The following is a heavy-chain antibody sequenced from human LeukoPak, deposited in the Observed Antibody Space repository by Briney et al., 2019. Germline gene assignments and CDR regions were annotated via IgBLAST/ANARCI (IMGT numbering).Heavy chain of an antibody. CDR2: IWNDGSQK. CDR1: GFTFSSYG. V-gene: IGHV3-33*01. CDR3: ARDKGPYYFDQ. J-gene: IGHJ4*02. Sequence: GGSLRLSCAASGFTFSSYGMHWVRQAPGKGLEWVAVIWNDGSQKYYADSVKGRFTISGDNSKNTLYLQMNSLRAEDTAVYYCARDKGPYYFDQWGQGTLLTVSS.